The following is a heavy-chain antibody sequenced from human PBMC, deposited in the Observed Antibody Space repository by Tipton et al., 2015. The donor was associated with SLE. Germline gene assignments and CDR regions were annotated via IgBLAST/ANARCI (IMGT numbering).Heavy chain of an antibody. CDR1: GDTISDHY. CDR2: ISYSGST. CDR3: ASAVDTAMVPFDY. V-gene: IGHV4-59*11. Sequence: TLSLTCTVSGDTISDHYWSWIRQPPGKGLEWIGYISYSGSTNYNPSLKSRVTISVDTSKNQFSLKLSSVTAADTAVYYCASAVDTAMVPFDYWGQGTLVTVSS. J-gene: IGHJ4*02. D-gene: IGHD5-18*01.